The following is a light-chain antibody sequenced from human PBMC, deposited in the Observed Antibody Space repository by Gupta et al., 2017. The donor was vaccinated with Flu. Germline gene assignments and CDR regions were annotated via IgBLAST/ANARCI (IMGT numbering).Light chain of an antibody. CDR3: RQYLQTPST. J-gene: IGKJ3*01. CDR2: LGT. V-gene: IGKV2-28*01. CDR1: RSRRHSGGYNF. Sequence: VTPGVAASVTCRASRSRRHSGGYNFLDWYLQKPEQSPQVLFYLGTRRACGVPNRFSGRCSGTYFTLKISRGDAEDVVVYYCRQYLQTPSTFGHGTNVDIK.